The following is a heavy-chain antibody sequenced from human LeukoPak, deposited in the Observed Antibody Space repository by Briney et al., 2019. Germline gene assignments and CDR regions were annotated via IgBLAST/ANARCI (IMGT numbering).Heavy chain of an antibody. D-gene: IGHD3-10*01. Sequence: SETLSLTCTISGGSISTYYWNWIRQTPGKGLEWIGYIHYSESTKYNPSLKSRVTMSVDTSKNQFSLKLSSVTAADTAVYYCASRSGSFSDALDIWGQGTLVTVSS. CDR2: IHYSEST. V-gene: IGHV4-59*08. CDR3: ASRSGSFSDALDI. J-gene: IGHJ3*02. CDR1: GGSISTYY.